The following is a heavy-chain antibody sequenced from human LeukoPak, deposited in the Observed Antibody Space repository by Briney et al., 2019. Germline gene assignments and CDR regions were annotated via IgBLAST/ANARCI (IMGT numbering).Heavy chain of an antibody. CDR3: ARGPINGYYYYYMDV. Sequence: ASVKVSCKASGYTFTSYDINWVRQATGQGLEWMGWMNPNSGSTGYAQKFQGRVTITRNTSISTAYMELSSLRSEDTAVYYCARGPINGYYYYYMDVWGKGTMVTVSS. CDR1: GYTFTSYD. J-gene: IGHJ6*03. CDR2: MNPNSGST. V-gene: IGHV1-8*03.